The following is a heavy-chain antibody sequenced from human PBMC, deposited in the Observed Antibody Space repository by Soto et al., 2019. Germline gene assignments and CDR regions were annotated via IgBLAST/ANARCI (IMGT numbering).Heavy chain of an antibody. J-gene: IGHJ6*02. CDR2: MNPNSGNT. CDR1: GGTFSSYA. Sequence: ASVKVSCKASGGTFSSYAISWVRQATGQGLEWMGWMNPNSGNTGYAQKFQGRVTMTRNTSISTAYMELSSLRSEDTAVYYCARRSAAIYTPHGMDVWGQGTTVTVSS. D-gene: IGHD2-2*01. V-gene: IGHV1-8*02. CDR3: ARRSAAIYTPHGMDV.